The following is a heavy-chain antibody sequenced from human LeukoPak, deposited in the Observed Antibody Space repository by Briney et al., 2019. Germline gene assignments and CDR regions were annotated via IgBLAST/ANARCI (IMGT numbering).Heavy chain of an antibody. V-gene: IGHV4-34*01. J-gene: IGHJ5*02. CDR3: ARSIAVSNWFDP. CDR2: INHSGST. CDR1: GGSFSGYY. Sequence: SETLSLTCAVYGGSFSGYYWSWIRQPPGKGLEWIGEINHSGSTNYNPSLKSRVTISVDTSKNQFSLKLSSVTAADTAVYYCARSIAVSNWFDPWGQGTLVTVSS. D-gene: IGHD6-19*01.